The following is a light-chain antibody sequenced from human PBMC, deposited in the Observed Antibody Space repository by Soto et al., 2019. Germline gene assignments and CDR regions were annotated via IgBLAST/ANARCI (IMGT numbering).Light chain of an antibody. Sequence: DIQMTQSPSSLSASVGDRVTVTCRASQSISNYLNWYQQKPGKAPELLIYAASSLQSGVPSRFSGSGSGTDFTLTISSLQHEDFATYYCQQSYSSPLTFGPGTNVDI. CDR2: AAS. CDR3: QQSYSSPLT. V-gene: IGKV1-39*01. CDR1: QSISNY. J-gene: IGKJ3*01.